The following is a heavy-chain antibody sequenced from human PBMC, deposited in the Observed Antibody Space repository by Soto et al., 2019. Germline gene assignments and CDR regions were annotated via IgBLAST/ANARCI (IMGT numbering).Heavy chain of an antibody. CDR1: GFTFDDYG. J-gene: IGHJ4*02. D-gene: IGHD1-26*01. V-gene: IGHV3-20*04. CDR2: VNWNGGST. CDR3: VRGASLNFDY. Sequence: EVQLVESGGGVLRPGGSLRLSCAASGFTFDDYGMSWARQAPGKGLEWVSGVNWNGGSTGYADSVKGRLTISRDNAKTSLYLQMNSLRAEDTAFYYCVRGASLNFDYWGQGTLVTVSS.